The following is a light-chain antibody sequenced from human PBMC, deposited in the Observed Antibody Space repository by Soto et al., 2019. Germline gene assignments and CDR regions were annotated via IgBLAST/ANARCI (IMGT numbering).Light chain of an antibody. CDR1: QSVSYSSNNKHN. CDR3: QQYYTIPFT. V-gene: IGKV4-1*01. J-gene: IGKJ5*01. Sequence: DIVMTQSPDSLAVSLGERATINCTSSQSVSYSSNNKHNLGWFQQKPGQPPKLVIYWASTRAIGVPDRFTGSGSGTDFTLTISSLQAEDVAVYYCQQYYTIPFTFGQGPRLEI. CDR2: WAS.